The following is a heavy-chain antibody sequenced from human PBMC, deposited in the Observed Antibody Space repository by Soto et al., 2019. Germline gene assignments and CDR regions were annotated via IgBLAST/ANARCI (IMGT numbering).Heavy chain of an antibody. CDR3: AALDSYGSPLDY. CDR2: MNPNSGNT. Sequence: QVQLLQSGAEVKKPGASVQVSCKAAGYTFTSYDINWVRQATGQGLEWMGWMNPNSGNTGYAQKFQGRVTMTRNTSISTAYMELSSLRSEDTAVYYCAALDSYGSPLDYWGQGPLVTVSS. D-gene: IGHD5-18*01. V-gene: IGHV1-8*01. J-gene: IGHJ4*02. CDR1: GYTFTSYD.